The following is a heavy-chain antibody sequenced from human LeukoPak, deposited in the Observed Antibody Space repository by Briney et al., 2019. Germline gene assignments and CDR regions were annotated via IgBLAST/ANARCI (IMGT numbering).Heavy chain of an antibody. Sequence: SGGSLRLSCAASGFTFSSYGMHWVRQAPGKGLEWVAVIWYDGSNKYYADSVKGRFTISRDNSKNTLYLQMNSLRAEDTAVYYCAKGQDSSGYLDYWGQGILVTASS. CDR3: AKGQDSSGYLDY. CDR2: IWYDGSNK. D-gene: IGHD3-22*01. J-gene: IGHJ4*02. CDR1: GFTFSSYG. V-gene: IGHV3-33*06.